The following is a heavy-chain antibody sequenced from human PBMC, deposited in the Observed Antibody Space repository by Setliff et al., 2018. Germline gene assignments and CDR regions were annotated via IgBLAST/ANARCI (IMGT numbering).Heavy chain of an antibody. Sequence: SVKVSCKASGGTFSGYGFSWVRQAPGQGLEWMGGTIPIFGTTDYAQKFRGRVTIITDESTSTAFMQLSSLRSEDTAVYYCVREGVDSRASTDYRYYMDVWGKGTKVTVSS. J-gene: IGHJ6*03. D-gene: IGHD3-22*01. CDR2: TIPIFGTT. CDR1: GGTFSGYG. V-gene: IGHV1-69*05. CDR3: VREGVDSRASTDYRYYMDV.